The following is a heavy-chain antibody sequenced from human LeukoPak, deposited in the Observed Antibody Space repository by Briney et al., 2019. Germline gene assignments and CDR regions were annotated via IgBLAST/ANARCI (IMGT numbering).Heavy chain of an antibody. D-gene: IGHD3-16*01. V-gene: IGHV4-59*01. CDR1: GGSISGYY. CDR3: VRFGVNYDMDV. CDR2: IHYSGRA. Sequence: PSETLSLTCSVSGGSISGYYWTWVRQPPGKGLEWIGQIHYSGRADYNPSLKSRITMSVDTSRNQISLKLSSVTAADMAIYYCVRFGVNYDMDVWGQGTTVTVFS. J-gene: IGHJ6*02.